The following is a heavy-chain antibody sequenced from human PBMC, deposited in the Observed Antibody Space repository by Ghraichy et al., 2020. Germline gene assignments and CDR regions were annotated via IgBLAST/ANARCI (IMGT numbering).Heavy chain of an antibody. CDR1: GYSFTSYW. D-gene: IGHD2-15*01. V-gene: IGHV5-51*01. CDR3: ARQYCSGGSCYAY. CDR2: IYPGDSDT. Sequence: GESLNISCKGSGYSFTSYWIGWVRQMPGKGLEWMGIIYPGDSDTRYSPSFQGQVTISADKSISTAYLQWSSLKASDAAMYYCARQYCSGGSCYAYWGQGTLVTVSS. J-gene: IGHJ4*02.